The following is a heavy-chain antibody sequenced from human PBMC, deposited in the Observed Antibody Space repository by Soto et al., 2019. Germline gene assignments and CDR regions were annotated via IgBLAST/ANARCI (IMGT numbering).Heavy chain of an antibody. Sequence: SVKVSCKASGGTFSSYAISWVRQAPGQGLEWMGGIIPIFGTANYAQKFQGRVTITADESTSTAYMELSSLRSEDTAVYYCARDLRDGYNFAYWGQGTLVTVSS. V-gene: IGHV1-69*13. CDR1: GGTFSSYA. D-gene: IGHD5-12*01. CDR2: IIPIFGTA. J-gene: IGHJ4*02. CDR3: ARDLRDGYNFAY.